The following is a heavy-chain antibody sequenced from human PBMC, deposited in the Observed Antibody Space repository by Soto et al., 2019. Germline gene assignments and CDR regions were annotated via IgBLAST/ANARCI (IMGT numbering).Heavy chain of an antibody. CDR1: GFTFSSYA. D-gene: IGHD3-9*01. J-gene: IGHJ4*02. CDR3: AGLYYDILTGSGPRPEFQIDY. CDR2: ISGSGGST. Sequence: GGSLRLSCAASGFTFSSYAMSWVRQAPGKGLEWVSAISGSGGSTYYADSVKGRFTISRDNSKNTLYLQMNSLRAEDTAVYYCAGLYYDILTGSGPRPEFQIDYWGQGTLVTVSS. V-gene: IGHV3-23*01.